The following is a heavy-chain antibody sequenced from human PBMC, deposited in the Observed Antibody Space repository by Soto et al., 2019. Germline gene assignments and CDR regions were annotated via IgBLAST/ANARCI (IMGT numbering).Heavy chain of an antibody. D-gene: IGHD5-18*01. CDR1: GGTFSSYA. V-gene: IGHV1-69*13. Sequence: GASVKVSCKASGGTFSSYASSWVRQAPGQGLEWMGGIIPIFGTANYAQKFQGRDTITADESTSTAYMELSSLRSEDTAVYYCAIPPRDTYYFDYFGGGTLVALSS. CDR3: AIPPRDTYYFDY. J-gene: IGHJ4*02. CDR2: IIPIFGTA.